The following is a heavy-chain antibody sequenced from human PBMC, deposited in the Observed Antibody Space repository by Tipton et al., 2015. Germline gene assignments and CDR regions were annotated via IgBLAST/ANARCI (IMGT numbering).Heavy chain of an antibody. V-gene: IGHV4-30-2*01. CDR2: IDDNGST. D-gene: IGHD3/OR15-3a*01. Sequence: TLSLTCTVSGGSFSSCVHSWNWVRQPPGKGLEWLGNIDDNGSTSYNPSLKSRVIISVHRSRRQYFLRLTPVTAADSAVYFCARGGLDGFQVWGQGTPVTVSS. CDR1: GGSFSSCVHS. J-gene: IGHJ1*01. CDR3: ARGGLDGFQV.